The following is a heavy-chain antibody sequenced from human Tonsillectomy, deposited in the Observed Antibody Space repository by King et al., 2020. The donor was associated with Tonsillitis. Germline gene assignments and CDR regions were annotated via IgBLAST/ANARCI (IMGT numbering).Heavy chain of an antibody. CDR1: GYTFTSYG. J-gene: IGHJ6*02. D-gene: IGHD6-19*01. V-gene: IGHV1-18*01. CDR3: ARDPLSDIAVAGPSYYDNMDV. CDR2: ISAYNGYT. Sequence: QLVQSGAEVKKPGASVKVSCKASGYTFTSYGISWVRQAPGQGLEWMGWISAYNGYTNYAQKLQARVTMTTDTSTSTAYMELRSLRSDDTAVYYCARDPLSDIAVAGPSYYDNMDVWGQGTTVTVSS.